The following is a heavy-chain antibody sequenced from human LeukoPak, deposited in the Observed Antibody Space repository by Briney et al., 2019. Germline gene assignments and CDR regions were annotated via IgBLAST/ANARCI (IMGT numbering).Heavy chain of an antibody. Sequence: PGGSLSLSCAASGFTFSSYWMSWVRQAPGKGLEWVANIKQDGSEKYYVDSVKGRFTISRDNAKNSLYLQMNSLRAEDTAVYYCARRWWQQLIVTLFDYWGQGALVTVSS. D-gene: IGHD6-13*01. CDR3: ARRWWQQLIVTLFDY. V-gene: IGHV3-7*01. CDR1: GFTFSSYW. CDR2: IKQDGSEK. J-gene: IGHJ4*02.